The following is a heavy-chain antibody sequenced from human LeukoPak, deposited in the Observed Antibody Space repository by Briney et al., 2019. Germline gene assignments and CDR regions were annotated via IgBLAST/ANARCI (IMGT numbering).Heavy chain of an antibody. CDR1: GFTFSSYS. J-gene: IGHJ6*03. D-gene: IGHD3-10*01. V-gene: IGHV3-21*01. CDR3: ARVGGITLALAPSPFPDYNYYYMDV. CDR2: ISSSSYI. Sequence: GGSLRLSCAASGFTFSSYSTNWVRQAPGKGLEWVSSISSSSYIYYTDSVKGRFTISRDNAKKSLYLQMNSLRAEDTAVYYCARVGGITLALAPSPFPDYNYYYMDVWGKGTTVTVSS.